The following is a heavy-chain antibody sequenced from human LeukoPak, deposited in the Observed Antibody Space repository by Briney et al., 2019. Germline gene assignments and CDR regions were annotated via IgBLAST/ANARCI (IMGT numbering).Heavy chain of an antibody. CDR1: GYTFTSYA. V-gene: IGHV1-3*01. Sequence: ASVKVSCKASGYTFTSYAMHWVRQAPGQRLEWMGWINAGNGNTKYSQKFQGRVTITRDTSASTAYMELSSLRSEDTAVYYCARDEEAVAGTDYCYYGMDVWGQGTTVTVSS. CDR3: ARDEEAVAGTDYCYYGMDV. D-gene: IGHD6-19*01. CDR2: INAGNGNT. J-gene: IGHJ6*02.